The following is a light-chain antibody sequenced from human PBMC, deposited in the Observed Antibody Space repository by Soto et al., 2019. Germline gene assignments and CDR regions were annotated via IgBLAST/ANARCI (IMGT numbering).Light chain of an antibody. CDR3: QQRSNWPRT. J-gene: IGKJ1*01. V-gene: IGKV3-15*01. Sequence: EIVMTQSPATLSVSPGERATLSCRASQSVSSNLAWYQQKPGQAPRLLIYGASTRATDIPARFSGSGSGTDFTLTISSLEPEDFAVYYCQQRSNWPRTFGQGTKVDI. CDR2: GAS. CDR1: QSVSSN.